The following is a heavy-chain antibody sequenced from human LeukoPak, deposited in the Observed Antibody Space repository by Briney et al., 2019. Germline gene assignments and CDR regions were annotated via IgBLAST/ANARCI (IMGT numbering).Heavy chain of an antibody. CDR1: GYTFTGYY. Sequence: ASVKVSCKASGYTFTGYYIYWVRQAPGQGLEWMGWINPNIGGTNYLQKFQGRLTMTRDTSISTAYMELSSLRSDDTAVYYCAAVPNANAWYWDDAFDIWGQGTMVTVSS. V-gene: IGHV1-2*02. D-gene: IGHD2-8*02. CDR3: AAVPNANAWYWDDAFDI. J-gene: IGHJ3*02. CDR2: INPNIGGT.